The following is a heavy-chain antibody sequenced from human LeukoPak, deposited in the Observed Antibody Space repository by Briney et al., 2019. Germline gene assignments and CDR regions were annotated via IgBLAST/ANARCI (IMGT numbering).Heavy chain of an antibody. D-gene: IGHD2-8*01. J-gene: IGHJ4*02. CDR2: ISAYNGNT. V-gene: IGHV1-18*01. CDR1: GYTFTSYG. Sequence: GASVKVSSTASGYTFTSYGINSVRQAPGQGLEWLGWISAYNGNTRYRQNFQGRVTMSTDTSTSSVYMELRSLRSDDTAVYYCAREWRDYGNGVCATGHFDYWGQGTLVTVSS. CDR3: AREWRDYGNGVCATGHFDY.